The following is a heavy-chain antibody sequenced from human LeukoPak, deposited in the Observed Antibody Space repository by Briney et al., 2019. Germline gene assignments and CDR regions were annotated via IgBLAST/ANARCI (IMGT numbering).Heavy chain of an antibody. CDR1: GYSISSGYY. D-gene: IGHD3-10*01. CDR2: IYKTGST. J-gene: IGHJ4*02. V-gene: IGHV4-38-2*02. CDR3: TRHQTNNYGPGTPFDF. Sequence: SETLSLTCTVSGYSISSGYYWGWIRQPPGKGLEWIGSIYKTGSTNYSPSLKSRVFISVDTSNNQVSLNTTSVTAADTAVYFCTRHQTNNYGPGTPFDFWGQGTLVSVSS.